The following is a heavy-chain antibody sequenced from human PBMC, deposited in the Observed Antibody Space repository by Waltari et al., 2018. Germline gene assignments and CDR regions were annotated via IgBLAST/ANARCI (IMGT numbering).Heavy chain of an antibody. CDR3: ARHAKEGNLDSSGYYYYFDY. J-gene: IGHJ4*02. V-gene: IGHV4-34*01. Sequence: QVQLQQWGTGLLKPSETLSLTCAVYGGSFSGYYWSWIRQPPGKGLEWIGEINHSGRTNYNPSLKSRVTISVDTSKNQFSLKLSSVTAADTAVYYCARHAKEGNLDSSGYYYYFDYWGQGTLVTVSS. CDR2: INHSGRT. D-gene: IGHD3-22*01. CDR1: GGSFSGYY.